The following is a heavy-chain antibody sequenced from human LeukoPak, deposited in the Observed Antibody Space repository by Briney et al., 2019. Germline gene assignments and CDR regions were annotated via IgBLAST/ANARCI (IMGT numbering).Heavy chain of an antibody. V-gene: IGHV6-1*01. CDR1: GDSVSSNSAA. D-gene: IGHD3-9*01. J-gene: IGHJ5*02. CDR2: TYYRSKWYN. CDR3: ARAGDDILTGYYRANWFDP. Sequence: SQTLSLTCAISGDSVSSNSAAWNWIRQSPSRGLEWLGRTYYRSKWYNDYAVSVKSRITINPDTSKNQFSLQLNSVTPEDTAVYYCARAGDDILTGYYRANWFDPWGQGTLVTVSS.